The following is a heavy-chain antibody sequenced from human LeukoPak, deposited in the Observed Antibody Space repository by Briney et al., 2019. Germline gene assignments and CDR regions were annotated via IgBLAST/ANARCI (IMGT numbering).Heavy chain of an antibody. J-gene: IGHJ4*02. CDR1: GYTFTTYY. V-gene: IGHV1-46*01. Sequence: ASVKVSCKASGYTFTTYYIHWVRQAPGQGLEWMGIINPSGGSTSYAQKFQGRVTMTRDTSTSTVYMELSSLRSEDTAVYYCAREGESIAARPYFDYWGQGTLVTVSS. CDR2: INPSGGST. D-gene: IGHD6-6*01. CDR3: AREGESIAARPYFDY.